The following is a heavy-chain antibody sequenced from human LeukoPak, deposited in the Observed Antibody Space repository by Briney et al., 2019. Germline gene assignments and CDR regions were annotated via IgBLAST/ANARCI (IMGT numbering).Heavy chain of an antibody. Sequence: ASVKVSCKASGYPLTGYYIHWVRQAPGQGLEWMGWINPNNGGTNYAQKFQGRVTITRDTSISTAYMELSRLRSDDTALYYCARAIAASHTAPNYWGQGTLVTVSS. D-gene: IGHD6-13*01. J-gene: IGHJ4*02. CDR1: GYPLTGYY. CDR3: ARAIAASHTAPNY. V-gene: IGHV1-2*02. CDR2: INPNNGGT.